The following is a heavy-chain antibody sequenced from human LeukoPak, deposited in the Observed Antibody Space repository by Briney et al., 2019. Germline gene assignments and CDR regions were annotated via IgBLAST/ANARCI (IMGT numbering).Heavy chain of an antibody. D-gene: IGHD5-24*01. Sequence: PSETLSLTCTVSGGSISSGGYYWSWIRQHPGKGLEWIGYIYYSGSTYYNPSLKSRVTISVDTSKNQFSLKLSSVTAADTAVYYCARDLPRREMAKIGAWFDPWGQGTLVTVSS. CDR2: IYYSGST. J-gene: IGHJ5*02. CDR1: GGSISSGGYY. CDR3: ARDLPRREMAKIGAWFDP. V-gene: IGHV4-31*03.